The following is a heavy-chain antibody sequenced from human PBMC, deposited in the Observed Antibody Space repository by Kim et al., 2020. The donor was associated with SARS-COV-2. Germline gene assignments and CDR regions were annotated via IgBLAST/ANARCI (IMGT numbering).Heavy chain of an antibody. D-gene: IGHD3-9*01. Sequence: SETLSLTCAVYGGSFSGYYWSWIRQPPGKGLEWIGEINHSGSTNYNPSLKSRVTISVDTSKNQFSLKLSSVTAADTAVYYCARGPAGNPYDILTGSHAFDIWGQGTMVTVSS. CDR2: INHSGST. J-gene: IGHJ3*02. V-gene: IGHV4-34*01. CDR3: ARGPAGNPYDILTGSHAFDI. CDR1: GGSFSGYY.